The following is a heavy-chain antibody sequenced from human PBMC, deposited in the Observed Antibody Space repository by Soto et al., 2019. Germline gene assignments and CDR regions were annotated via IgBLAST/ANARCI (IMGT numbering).Heavy chain of an antibody. CDR2: ISPNSGNT. V-gene: IGHV1-18*04. J-gene: IGHJ5*02. CDR1: GYTFSKFD. D-gene: IGHD3-9*01. Sequence: QLPLVQSGAEVKKPGASVKVSCRASGYTFSKFDISWLRQAPGQRPEWMGRISPNSGNTNYAPNFQGRVTMTAETSTNTAYMELRRLRSDDTAVYYCATSYDTGFDPWGQGTLVTVSS. CDR3: ATSYDTGFDP.